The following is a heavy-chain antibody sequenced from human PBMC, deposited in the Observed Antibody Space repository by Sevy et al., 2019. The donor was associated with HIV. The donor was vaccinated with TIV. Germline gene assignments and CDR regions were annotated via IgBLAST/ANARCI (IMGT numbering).Heavy chain of an antibody. Sequence: GGSLRLSCEVSGFPLSKYKMTWVRQAPGKGLEWVSSISFGKNAIHYADSVKGRFTISRDKAKNSLLLQMNSLRADDTAVYYCATTTLTTHFDSWGQGTLVTVSS. CDR2: ISFGKNAI. CDR1: GFPLSKYK. D-gene: IGHD4-17*01. V-gene: IGHV3-48*01. J-gene: IGHJ4*02. CDR3: ATTTLTTHFDS.